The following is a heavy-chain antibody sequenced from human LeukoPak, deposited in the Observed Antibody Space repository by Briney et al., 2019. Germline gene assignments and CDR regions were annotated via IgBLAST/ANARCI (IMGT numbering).Heavy chain of an antibody. CDR1: GFTFSSYG. V-gene: IGHV3-30*02. CDR2: IRYDGSNT. J-gene: IGHJ5*02. CDR3: AKDTAQLLYSWFDP. D-gene: IGHD2-2*01. Sequence: GGSLRLSCAASGFTFSSYGMHWVRQARAKGLEWGAFIRYDGSNTYYADSVKGRLTISRDNSKNTLYLQMKSLRAEDTAVYYCAKDTAQLLYSWFDPWGQRTLVTVSS.